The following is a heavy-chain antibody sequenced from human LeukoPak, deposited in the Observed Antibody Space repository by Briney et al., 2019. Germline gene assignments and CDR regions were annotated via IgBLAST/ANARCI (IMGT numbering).Heavy chain of an antibody. J-gene: IGHJ4*02. V-gene: IGHV1-8*01. CDR1: GYTFTSYD. Sequence: ASVKVSCKASGYTFTSYDINWVRQATGQGLEWMGWMNPNSGNTGCAQKFQGRVTMTRNTSISTAYMELSSLRSEDTAVYYCARGLSIRGERVYLSIPDYWGQGTLVTVSS. D-gene: IGHD6-13*01. CDR3: ARGLSIRGERVYLSIPDY. CDR2: MNPNSGNT.